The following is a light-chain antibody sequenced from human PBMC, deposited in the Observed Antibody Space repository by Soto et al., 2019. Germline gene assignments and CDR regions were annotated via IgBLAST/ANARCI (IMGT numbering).Light chain of an antibody. J-gene: IGLJ2*01. CDR1: SSNIGNNY. Sequence: QSVLTQPPSVSAAPGQKVTISCSGSSSNIGNNYVSWYQQLPETAPKLLVYENNRRPSGIPDGFSGSKSGTSATLGITGLQTGDGADYYCATWDNSLRAGIFGGGTKLTVL. V-gene: IGLV1-51*02. CDR3: ATWDNSLRAGI. CDR2: ENN.